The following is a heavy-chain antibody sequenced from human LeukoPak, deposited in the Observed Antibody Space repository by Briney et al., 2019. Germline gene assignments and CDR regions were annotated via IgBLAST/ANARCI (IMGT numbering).Heavy chain of an antibody. CDR3: AKDSRYCSGGSCYSGFDY. Sequence: PGGSLRLSCAASGFTFSSYGMHWVRQAPGKGLDRVSVISYDGSNKYYADSVKGRFTISRDNSKNTLYLQMNSLRAEDTAVYYCAKDSRYCSGGSCYSGFDYWGQGTLVTVSS. CDR2: ISYDGSNK. V-gene: IGHV3-30*18. CDR1: GFTFSSYG. J-gene: IGHJ4*02. D-gene: IGHD2-15*01.